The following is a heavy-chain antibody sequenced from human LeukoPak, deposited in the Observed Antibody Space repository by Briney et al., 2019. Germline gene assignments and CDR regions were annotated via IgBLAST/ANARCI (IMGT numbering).Heavy chain of an antibody. Sequence: PSETLSLTCAVSGGSISSSNWWSWVRQPPGKGLEWIGEIYHSGSTNYNPSLKSRVTISVDKSKNQFSLKLSSVTAADTAVYYCARGIAVAGTPLDYWGQGTLVTVSS. CDR2: IYHSGST. D-gene: IGHD6-19*01. J-gene: IGHJ4*02. CDR3: ARGIAVAGTPLDY. CDR1: GGSISSSNW. V-gene: IGHV4-4*02.